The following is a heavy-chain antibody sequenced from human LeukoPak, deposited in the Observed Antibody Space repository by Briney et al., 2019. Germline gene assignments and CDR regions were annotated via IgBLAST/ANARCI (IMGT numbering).Heavy chain of an antibody. D-gene: IGHD4-17*01. Sequence: PSETLSLTCTVSGGSISSYYWSWIRQPPGKGLEWIGYIYHSGSTYYNPSLKSRVTISVDRSKNQFSLKLSSVTAADTAVYYCARVRMTTVTTGAFDIWGQGTMVTVSS. CDR2: IYHSGST. CDR3: ARVRMTTVTTGAFDI. V-gene: IGHV4-59*12. CDR1: GGSISSYY. J-gene: IGHJ3*02.